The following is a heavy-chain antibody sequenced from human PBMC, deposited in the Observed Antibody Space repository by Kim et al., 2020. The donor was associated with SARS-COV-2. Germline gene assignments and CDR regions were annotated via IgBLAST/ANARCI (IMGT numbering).Heavy chain of an antibody. J-gene: IGHJ6*02. CDR1: GGTFSSYA. V-gene: IGHV1-69*04. Sequence: SVKVSCKASGGTFSSYAISWVRQAPGQGLEWMGRIIPILGIANYAQKFQGRVTITADKSTSTAYMELSSLRSEDTAVYYCARDDYGDETVYYGMDVWGQGTTVTVSS. D-gene: IGHD4-17*01. CDR3: ARDDYGDETVYYGMDV. CDR2: IIPILGIA.